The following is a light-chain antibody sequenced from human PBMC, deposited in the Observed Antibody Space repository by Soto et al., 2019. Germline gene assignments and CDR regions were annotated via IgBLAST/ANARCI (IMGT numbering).Light chain of an antibody. CDR2: GAS. J-gene: IGKJ4*01. CDR1: QSVDRY. Sequence: EIVLTQSPATLSLSPGDRATLSCRASQSVDRYLAWYQQKPGQAPRLLIYGASSRATGIPDRFSGSGSGTDFTLTISRLEPEDFAVYYCQQYGSSPLTFGGGTKVDIK. CDR3: QQYGSSPLT. V-gene: IGKV3-20*01.